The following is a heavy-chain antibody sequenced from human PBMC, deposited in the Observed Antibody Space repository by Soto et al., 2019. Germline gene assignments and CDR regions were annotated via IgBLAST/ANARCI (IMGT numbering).Heavy chain of an antibody. CDR1: GYTFSSHG. D-gene: IGHD6-6*01. CDR3: ARKYSSSPWFGS. CDR2: ISTYEGDT. J-gene: IGHJ5*01. Sequence: GASVKVSCKASGYTFSSHGISWVRQAPGQGLEWMGWISTYEGDTNYAQKFQGRVTMTTDTSTTTAYMDLRSLRSDDTAVYYCARKYSSSPWFGSWGQGTLVTGSS. V-gene: IGHV1-18*01.